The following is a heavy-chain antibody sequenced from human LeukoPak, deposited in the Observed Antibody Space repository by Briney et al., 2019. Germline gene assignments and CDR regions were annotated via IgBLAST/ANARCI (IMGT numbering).Heavy chain of an antibody. J-gene: IGHJ6*03. Sequence: SETLSLTFTVSGGSISSSSYYWCWIRQPPGKGLEWIGSIYYSGSTYYNPSLKSRVTISVDTSKNQFSLKLSSVTAADTAVYYCARLGGGGYYYYYYMDVWGKGTTVTISS. CDR2: IYYSGST. CDR3: ARLGGGGYYYYYYMDV. V-gene: IGHV4-39*01. D-gene: IGHD3-16*01. CDR1: GGSISSSSYY.